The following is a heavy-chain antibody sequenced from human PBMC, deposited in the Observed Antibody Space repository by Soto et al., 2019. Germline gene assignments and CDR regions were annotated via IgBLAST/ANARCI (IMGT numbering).Heavy chain of an antibody. CDR3: ARSQVSLQVANTFDAFDI. CDR1: GGTFSSYA. Sequence: ASVKVSCKASGGTFSSYAISWVRQAPGQGLEWMGGIIPIFGTANYAQKFQGRVTITADESTSTAYMELSSLRSEDTAVYYCARSQVSLQVANTFDAFDIWGQGTMVTVSS. D-gene: IGHD5-12*01. J-gene: IGHJ3*02. V-gene: IGHV1-69*13. CDR2: IIPIFGTA.